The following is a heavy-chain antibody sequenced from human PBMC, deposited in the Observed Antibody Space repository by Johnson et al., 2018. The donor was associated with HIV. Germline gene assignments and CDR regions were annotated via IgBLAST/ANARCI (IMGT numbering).Heavy chain of an antibody. J-gene: IGHJ3*02. CDR3: ARGGRYSSFCPFDI. CDR1: GFIFSNYG. Sequence: VQLVESGGGVVQPGRSLRLSCAASGFIFSNYGVHWVRQAPGKGLEWVAGIGIAGDTYYLGSVKGRFTISRENAKSSLYLQMGSLRAGDTAVYYCARGGRYSSFCPFDIWGQGTIGTVSS. CDR2: IGIAGDT. D-gene: IGHD6-6*01. V-gene: IGHV3-13*01.